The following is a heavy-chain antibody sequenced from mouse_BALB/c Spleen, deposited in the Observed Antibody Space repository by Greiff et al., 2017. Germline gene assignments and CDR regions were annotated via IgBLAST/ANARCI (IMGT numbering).Heavy chain of an antibody. D-gene: IGHD2-14*01. V-gene: IGHV1S127*01. CDR2: IDPSDSET. CDR1: GYSFTSYW. Sequence: QVHVKQSGPQLVRPGASVKISCKASGYSFTSYWMHWVKQRPGQGLEWIGMIDPSDSETRLNQKFKDKATLTVDKSSSTAYMQLSSPTSEDSAVYYCARKGYDGAWFAYWGQGTLVTVSA. CDR3: ARKGYDGAWFAY. J-gene: IGHJ3*01.